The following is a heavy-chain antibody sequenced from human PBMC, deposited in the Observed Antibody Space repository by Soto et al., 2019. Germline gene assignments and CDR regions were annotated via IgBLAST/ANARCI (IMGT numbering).Heavy chain of an antibody. CDR3: ARDRVAGIWGDTFDI. Sequence: ASVKVSCKTSGYTFTNHGINWVRQAPGQGLEWMGWINPYNGNTNYAQKLQGRVTLTTDTSTSTAYMDLRSLTSDDTAVYYCARDRVAGIWGDTFDIWGQGTMVTVSS. D-gene: IGHD3-16*01. V-gene: IGHV1-18*04. CDR1: GYTFTNHG. CDR2: INPYNGNT. J-gene: IGHJ3*02.